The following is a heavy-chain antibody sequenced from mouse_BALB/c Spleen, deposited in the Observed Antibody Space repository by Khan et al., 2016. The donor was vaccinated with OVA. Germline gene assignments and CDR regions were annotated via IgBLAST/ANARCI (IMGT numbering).Heavy chain of an antibody. CDR2: ISYSGVT. V-gene: IGHV3-2*02. CDR3: ARGNYYGYYFDY. D-gene: IGHD1-1*01. J-gene: IGHJ2*01. Sequence: EVQLQESGPGLVKPSQSLSLTCTVTGYSITSGYAWNWIRQFPGNKLEWMGYISYSGVTSYTPSLKSRISIPRDTSKNQFFLQLNSVTTEDTATCYCARGNYYGYYFDYWGQGTTLTVSS. CDR1: GYSITSGYA.